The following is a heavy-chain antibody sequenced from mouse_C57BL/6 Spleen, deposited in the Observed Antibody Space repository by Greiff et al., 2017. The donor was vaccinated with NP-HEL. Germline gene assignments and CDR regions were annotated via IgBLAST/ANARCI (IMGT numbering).Heavy chain of an antibody. CDR3: ARGGGGYSYFDY. D-gene: IGHD2-3*01. CDR1: GFTFSDYG. V-gene: IGHV5-17*01. Sequence: EVHLVESGGGLVKPGGSLKLSCAASGFTFSDYGMHWVRQAPEKGLEWVAYISSGSSTIYYADTVKGRFTISRDNAKNTLFLQMTSLRSEDTAMYYCARGGGGYSYFDYWGQGTTLTVSS. CDR2: ISSGSSTI. J-gene: IGHJ2*01.